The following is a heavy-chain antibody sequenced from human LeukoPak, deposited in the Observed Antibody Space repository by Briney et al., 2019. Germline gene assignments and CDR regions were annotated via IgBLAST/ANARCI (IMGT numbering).Heavy chain of an antibody. Sequence: ASVKVSCKASGGTFSNYAISWVRQAPGQGLEWMGRIIPILGIANYAQKFQGRVTITADKSTSTAYMELSSLRSEDTAVYYCARGPEYGDYRMAEYFQHWGQGTLVTVSS. J-gene: IGHJ1*01. CDR3: ARGPEYGDYRMAEYFQH. D-gene: IGHD4-17*01. CDR1: GGTFSNYA. V-gene: IGHV1-69*04. CDR2: IIPILGIA.